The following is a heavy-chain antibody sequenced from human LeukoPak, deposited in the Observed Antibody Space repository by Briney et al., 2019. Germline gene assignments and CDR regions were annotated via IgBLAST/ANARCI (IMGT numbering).Heavy chain of an antibody. D-gene: IGHD5-12*01. V-gene: IGHV4-31*03. CDR2: IYYSGST. CDR3: ARGLRGYAPSYYYYGMDV. CDR1: GGSISRGGYY. Sequence: PSQTLSLTCTVSGGSISRGGYYWSWIRQHPGKGLEWIGYIYYSGSTYYNPSLKSRVTISVDTSKNQFSLKLSSVTAADTAVYYCARGLRGYAPSYYYYGMDVWGQGTTVTVSS. J-gene: IGHJ6*02.